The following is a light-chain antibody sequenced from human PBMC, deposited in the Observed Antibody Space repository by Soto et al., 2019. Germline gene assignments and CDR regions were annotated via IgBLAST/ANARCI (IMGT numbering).Light chain of an antibody. V-gene: IGKV3-20*01. CDR2: GAS. Sequence: VLTQSPGTLSLSPGERATLSCRASQSVSSSNLAWYQKKPGQAPRVLIYGASTRATGIPDRFSGSGSGTDFTLTISRLEPKDFAVYYCQQYDNSPYTFGQGTNLEIK. CDR1: QSVSSSN. CDR3: QQYDNSPYT. J-gene: IGKJ2*01.